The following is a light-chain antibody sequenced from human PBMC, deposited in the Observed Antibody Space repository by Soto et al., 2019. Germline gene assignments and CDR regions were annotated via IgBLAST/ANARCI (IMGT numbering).Light chain of an antibody. CDR3: QQRSNWPYT. Sequence: EIVLTQSPATLSLSPGERATLSCRASQSVSSYLVWYQQKPGQAPRLLIYDASNRATGIPVRFSGSGSETEFTLTISSLEPEDFAVYHCQQRSNWPYTFGQGTKLEIK. CDR1: QSVSSY. J-gene: IGKJ2*01. CDR2: DAS. V-gene: IGKV3-11*01.